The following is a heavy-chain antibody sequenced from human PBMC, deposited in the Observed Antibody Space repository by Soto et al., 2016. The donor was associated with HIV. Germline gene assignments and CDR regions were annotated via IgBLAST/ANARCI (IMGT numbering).Heavy chain of an antibody. J-gene: IGHJ4*02. D-gene: IGHD3-3*01. V-gene: IGHV3-21*01. Sequence: EVQLVESGGGLVKPGGSLRLSCAASGFPFSSYNMNWVRQAPGKGLEWVSSISNSISYIYYADSVKGRFTISRDNAKNSLYLQMNSLRAEDTAVYYCARDSLGFGELYVFDYWAREPWSPSPQ. CDR1: GFPFSSYN. CDR3: ARDSLGFGELYVFDY. CDR2: ISNSISYI.